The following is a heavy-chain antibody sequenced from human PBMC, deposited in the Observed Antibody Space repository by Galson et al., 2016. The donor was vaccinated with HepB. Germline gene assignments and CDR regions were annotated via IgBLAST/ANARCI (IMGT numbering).Heavy chain of an antibody. CDR1: GFTVSTNF. CDR2: TYRSGAA. CDR3: ARGSTTYYYDRNGMPDAFDI. V-gene: IGHV3-53*01. Sequence: SLRLSCAASGFTVSTNFMSWVRQAPGTGLEWVSVTYRSGAAYFADSVKGRFTSSRDNSKNTLYLQMNSLRAEDPAVYYCARGSTTYYYDRNGMPDAFDIWGQGTMVIVFS. J-gene: IGHJ3*02. D-gene: IGHD3-22*01.